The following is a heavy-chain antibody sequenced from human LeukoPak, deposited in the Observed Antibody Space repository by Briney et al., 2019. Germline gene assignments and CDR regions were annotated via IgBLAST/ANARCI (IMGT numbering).Heavy chain of an antibody. CDR2: INPNSGGT. D-gene: IGHD6-13*01. J-gene: IGHJ6*03. Sequence: ASVKVSCKASGYTFTGYYMHWVRQAPGQGLEWMGWINPNSGGTNYAQKFQGRVTMTRDTSISTAYMELSSLRSEDTAVYYCARAGYSRHTGEQKTEKDFYYYMDVWGKGTTVTVSS. V-gene: IGHV1-2*02. CDR3: ARAGYSRHTGEQKTEKDFYYYMDV. CDR1: GYTFTGYY.